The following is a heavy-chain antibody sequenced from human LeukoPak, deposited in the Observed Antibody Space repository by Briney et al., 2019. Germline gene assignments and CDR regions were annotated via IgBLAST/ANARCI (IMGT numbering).Heavy chain of an antibody. J-gene: IGHJ3*02. V-gene: IGHV3-48*03. CDR1: GFTFSSYE. D-gene: IGHD1-26*01. Sequence: GGSLRLSCAGSGFTFSSYEMNWVRQAPGKGLEWVSYISSSSSTIYYAPSVKGRFTISRDNAKNSLYLQMNSLRAEDTAVYYCAKGGGSYDSGAFDIWGQGTMVTVSS. CDR2: ISSSSSTI. CDR3: AKGGGSYDSGAFDI.